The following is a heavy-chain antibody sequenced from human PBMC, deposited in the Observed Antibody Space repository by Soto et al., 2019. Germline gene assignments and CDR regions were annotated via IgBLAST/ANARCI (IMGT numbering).Heavy chain of an antibody. V-gene: IGHV3-23*01. J-gene: IGHJ4*02. Sequence: EVQLLESGGGLVQPGGSLRLSCAASGLPFSSHAMSWVRQAPGKGLEWVSSISISGGNTYYADSVRGRFTNSRDNSKNTMYLHMSSLTAEDTAIYYCANEIRPTDYWGQGTLVTVSS. D-gene: IGHD4-17*01. CDR3: ANEIRPTDY. CDR1: GLPFSSHA. CDR2: ISISGGNT.